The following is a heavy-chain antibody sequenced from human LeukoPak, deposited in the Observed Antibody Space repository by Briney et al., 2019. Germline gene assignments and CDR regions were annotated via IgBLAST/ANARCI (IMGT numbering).Heavy chain of an antibody. Sequence: GGSLRLSCAASGFTFSSYAMSWVRQAPGKGLEWVSAISGSGGSTYYADSVKGRFTISRDNSKNTLYLQMNSLRAEDTAVYYCAKLGATAGGWWELPRDAFDIWGQGTMVTVSS. D-gene: IGHD1-26*01. CDR2: ISGSGGST. CDR3: AKLGATAGGWWELPRDAFDI. V-gene: IGHV3-23*01. CDR1: GFTFSSYA. J-gene: IGHJ3*02.